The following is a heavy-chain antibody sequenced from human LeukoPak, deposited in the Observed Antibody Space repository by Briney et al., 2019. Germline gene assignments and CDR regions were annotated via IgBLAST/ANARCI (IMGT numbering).Heavy chain of an antibody. V-gene: IGHV3-74*01. Sequence: GGSLRLSCAASGFTFSTYWMHWVRQAPGTGLVWVLLINSDGSSTNYPDSVKGRFTISRDNSKNTLYLQMNTLRAEDTAVYYCARDVPAVTIFGYWGQGTLVTVSS. CDR1: GFTFSTYW. CDR2: INSDGSST. D-gene: IGHD2-2*01. CDR3: ARDVPAVTIFGY. J-gene: IGHJ4*02.